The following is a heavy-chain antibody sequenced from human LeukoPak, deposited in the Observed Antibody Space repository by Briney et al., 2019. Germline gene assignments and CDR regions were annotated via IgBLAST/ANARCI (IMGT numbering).Heavy chain of an antibody. V-gene: IGHV4-59*08. CDR2: IYYSGST. D-gene: IGHD3-9*01. J-gene: IGHJ2*01. CDR1: GGSISSYY. Sequence: SETLSLTCTVSGGSISSYYWSWLRQPPGKGLEWIGYIYYSGSTNYKSSLKSRVTISVDTSKNQFSLKLSSVTAADTAVYYCARQYSDILTGYHRGELYWYFDLWGRGTLVTVSS. CDR3: ARQYSDILTGYHRGELYWYFDL.